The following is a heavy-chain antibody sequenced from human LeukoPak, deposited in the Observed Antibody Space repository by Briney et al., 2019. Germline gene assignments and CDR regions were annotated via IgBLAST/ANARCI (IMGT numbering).Heavy chain of an antibody. J-gene: IGHJ3*02. CDR3: ARERQDTIVHSGAFDI. D-gene: IGHD3-10*01. CDR1: GFTFSSYG. V-gene: IGHV3-30*03. Sequence: PGRSLRLSCAASGFTFSSYGMHWVRQAPGKGLEWVAVISYDGSSKYYADSVKGRFTISRDNSKNTLYLQMSSLRPEDTAVYFCARERQDTIVHSGAFDIWGQGTMVTVSS. CDR2: ISYDGSSK.